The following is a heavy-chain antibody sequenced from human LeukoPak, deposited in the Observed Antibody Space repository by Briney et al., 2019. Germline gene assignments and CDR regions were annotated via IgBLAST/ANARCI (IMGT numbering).Heavy chain of an antibody. J-gene: IGHJ4*02. Sequence: PSETLSLTCAVYGGSFSGYYWSWIRQPPGKGLEWIGEINHSGSTNYNPSLKSRVTISVDTSKNQFSLKLSSVTAADTAVYYCARVASSGWYRHVGRDYWGQGTLVTVSS. CDR3: ARVASSGWYRHVGRDY. D-gene: IGHD6-19*01. CDR2: INHSGST. V-gene: IGHV4-34*01. CDR1: GGSFSGYY.